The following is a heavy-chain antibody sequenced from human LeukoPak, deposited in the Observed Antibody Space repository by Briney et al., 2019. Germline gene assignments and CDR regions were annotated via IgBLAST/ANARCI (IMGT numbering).Heavy chain of an antibody. V-gene: IGHV3-23*01. J-gene: IGHJ4*02. D-gene: IGHD4-17*01. CDR2: ISGSGGTT. CDR1: GFTFSSYV. Sequence: GGSLRLSCAASGFTFSSYVMSWVRQAPGKGLEWVSTISGSGGTTYYADSVKGRFTISRDNSKNTLYLQMNSLRAEDTAVYYCAKGGTVTRRQFDYWGQGTLVTVAS. CDR3: AKGGTVTRRQFDY.